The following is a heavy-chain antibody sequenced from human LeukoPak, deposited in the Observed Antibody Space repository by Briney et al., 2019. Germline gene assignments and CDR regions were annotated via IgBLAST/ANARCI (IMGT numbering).Heavy chain of an antibody. CDR2: IYYTGSS. Sequence: SETQTLTCTVSGGCISSSDYYWGWIRQPPGKGLEWIENIYYTGSSCYNSSLNSRVTISVDTSKNQFSLQLSSVTAADTAVYYCARENYCTNGVCWAFDPWGQGTLVTVSS. CDR3: ARENYCTNGVCWAFDP. V-gene: IGHV4-39*07. D-gene: IGHD2-8*01. J-gene: IGHJ5*02. CDR1: GGCISSSDYY.